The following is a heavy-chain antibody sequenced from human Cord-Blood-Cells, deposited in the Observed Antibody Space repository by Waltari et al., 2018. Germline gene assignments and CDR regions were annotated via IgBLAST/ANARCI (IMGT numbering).Heavy chain of an antibody. J-gene: IGHJ4*02. Sequence: QVQLVQSGAEVKKPGASVKVYCKASGYTFTGYYLHWVRQAPGQGLEWMGWINPNSGGTNYAQKLQGRVTMTRDTSISTAYMELSRLRSDDTAVYYCAVGGTYYDFWSGYLIDYWGQGTLVTVSS. CDR1: GYTFTGYY. CDR3: AVGGTYYDFWSGYLIDY. V-gene: IGHV1-2*02. D-gene: IGHD3-3*01. CDR2: INPNSGGT.